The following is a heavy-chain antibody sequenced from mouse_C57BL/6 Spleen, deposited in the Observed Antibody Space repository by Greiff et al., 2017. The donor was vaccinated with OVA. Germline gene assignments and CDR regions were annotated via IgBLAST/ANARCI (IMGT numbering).Heavy chain of an antibody. CDR3: ARVGVYYAMDY. CDR1: GYTFTSYY. CDR2: IYPGDGDT. J-gene: IGHJ4*01. Sequence: QVQLKQSGAELVRPGASVKMSCKASGYTFTSYYMHWVKQTPRQGLEWIGAIYPGDGDTSYHQKFKGTATLTVDKSSSTSYMQLSSLTSADSAVYSCARVGVYYAMDYWGQGTSVTVSS. V-gene: IGHV1-12*01.